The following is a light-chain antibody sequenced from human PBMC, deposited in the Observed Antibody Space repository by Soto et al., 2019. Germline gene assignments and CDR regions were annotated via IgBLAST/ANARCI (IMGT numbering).Light chain of an antibody. CDR2: DAS. Sequence: DIQMTQSPSTLSASVGDRVTITCRASQSISSWLAWYQQKPGKAPKLLIYDASSLESGVPSRFSGSGSGTDFTLTISSLQPEDFATYYCQQRSNWITFGQGTRLEIK. J-gene: IGKJ5*01. V-gene: IGKV1-5*01. CDR3: QQRSNWIT. CDR1: QSISSW.